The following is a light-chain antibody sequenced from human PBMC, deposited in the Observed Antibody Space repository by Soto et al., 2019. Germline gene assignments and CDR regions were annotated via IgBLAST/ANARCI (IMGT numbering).Light chain of an antibody. V-gene: IGKV3-20*01. CDR2: GAS. J-gene: IGKJ3*01. CDR1: ERISSNF. CDR3: QQYGTSPFT. Sequence: VLTQSPDTLSFSPGERATLSCRASERISSNFLAWYQQRPGQAPRLLIYGASTRASGIPDRFSGSGSGTDFALTISRLEPEDFAVFYCQQYGTSPFTFGPGTTVEIK.